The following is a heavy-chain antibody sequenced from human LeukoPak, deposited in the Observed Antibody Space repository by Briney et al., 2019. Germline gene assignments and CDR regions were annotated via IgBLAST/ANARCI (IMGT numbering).Heavy chain of an antibody. CDR3: ARNPDLTHYYGMDV. D-gene: IGHD1-14*01. CDR1: GFTFSSYA. V-gene: IGHV3-23*01. Sequence: PGGSLRLSCAASGFTFSSYAMSWVRQAPGKGLEWVSTITVSGGSTYYADSVKGRFTISRDNSKNTLYLQMNSLRAEDTAVYYCARNPDLTHYYGMDVWGQGTTVTVSS. CDR2: ITVSGGST. J-gene: IGHJ6*02.